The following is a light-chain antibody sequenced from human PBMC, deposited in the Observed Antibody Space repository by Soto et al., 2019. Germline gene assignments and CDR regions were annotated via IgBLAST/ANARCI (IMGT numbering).Light chain of an antibody. V-gene: IGKV1-39*01. CDR3: QQTYNGRT. CDR1: QRIANH. CDR2: AAS. J-gene: IGKJ1*01. Sequence: IQVTQSPSSLSASVGGRVTITCRASQRIANHLNWYQQKPGKAPELLIYAASTLHSGVPSRFSGSGSVTDFTLTITSLQPEDFAAYYCQQTYNGRTFGQGTKVQIQ.